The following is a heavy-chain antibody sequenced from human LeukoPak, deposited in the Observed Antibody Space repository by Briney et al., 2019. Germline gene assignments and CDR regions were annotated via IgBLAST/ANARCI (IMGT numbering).Heavy chain of an antibody. CDR3: ARDQIASAGPNDY. Sequence: SQTLSLTCAISGDSFSSDNAAWNWIRQSPSRGLGWLGRTYYRSKWYNDYAVSVKSRITINPDTSKNQFSLQLSSVTPEDTAVYFCARDQIASAGPNDYWGQGTLVTVSS. J-gene: IGHJ4*02. CDR1: GDSFSSDNAA. CDR2: TYYRSKWYN. D-gene: IGHD6-13*01. V-gene: IGHV6-1*01.